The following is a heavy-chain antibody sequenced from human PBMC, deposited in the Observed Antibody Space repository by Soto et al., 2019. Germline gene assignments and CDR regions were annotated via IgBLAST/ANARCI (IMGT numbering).Heavy chain of an antibody. CDR3: ARERGRVDTAMVY. Sequence: GGSLRLSCAASGFTFSSYAMHWVRQAPGKGLEWVAVISYDGSNKYYADSVKGRFTISRDNSKNTLYLQMNSLRAEDTAVYYCARERGRVDTAMVYWGQGTLVTVSS. CDR2: ISYDGSNK. D-gene: IGHD5-18*01. V-gene: IGHV3-30-3*01. CDR1: GFTFSSYA. J-gene: IGHJ4*02.